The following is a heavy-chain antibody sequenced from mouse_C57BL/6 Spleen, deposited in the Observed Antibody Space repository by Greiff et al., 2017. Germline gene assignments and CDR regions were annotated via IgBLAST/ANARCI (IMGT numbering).Heavy chain of an antibody. Sequence: EVQLQQSGAELVRPGASVKLSCTASGFNIKDDYMHWVKQRPEQGLEWIGWIDPENGDTEYASKFQGKATITADTSSNTAYLQLSSLTSEDTAVYYCTTPCSNHWYFDVWGTGTTVTVSS. CDR2: IDPENGDT. CDR1: GFNIKDDY. J-gene: IGHJ1*03. CDR3: TTPCSNHWYFDV. V-gene: IGHV14-4*01. D-gene: IGHD2-5*01.